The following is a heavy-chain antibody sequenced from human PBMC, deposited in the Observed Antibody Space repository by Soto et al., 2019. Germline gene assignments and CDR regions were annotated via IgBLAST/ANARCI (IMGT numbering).Heavy chain of an antibody. V-gene: IGHV4-34*01. Sequence: SETLSLTCAVYGGSSSGYYWSWIRQPPGKGLEWIGEINHTGSINYNPSLKTRVTMSVDTSKNQFSLKLSSMTAADTALYYCARGLTTLNRGNWFDPWGQGTLVTVSS. J-gene: IGHJ5*02. CDR2: INHTGSI. CDR3: ARGLTTLNRGNWFDP. CDR1: GGSSSGYY. D-gene: IGHD2-15*01.